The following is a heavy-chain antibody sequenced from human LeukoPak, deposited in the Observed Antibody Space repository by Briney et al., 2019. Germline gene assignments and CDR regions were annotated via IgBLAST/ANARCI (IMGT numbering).Heavy chain of an antibody. CDR2: IGTRDTSI. CDR3: AKHPVVPAASKNFDY. CDR1: GFTFSYYA. J-gene: IGHJ4*02. V-gene: IGHV3-23*01. D-gene: IGHD2-2*01. Sequence: GGSLRLSCAASGFTFSYYAMSWVRQAPGKGLVWVSVIGTRDTSIYYADSAKGRFTISRDNSKNTLYLQMNSLRAEDTAVYYCAKHPVVPAASKNFDYWGQGTLVTVSS.